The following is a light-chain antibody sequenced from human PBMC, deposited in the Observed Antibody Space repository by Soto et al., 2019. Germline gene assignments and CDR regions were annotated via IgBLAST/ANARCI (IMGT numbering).Light chain of an antibody. Sequence: QSALTQPASVSGSLGQSITISCTGTGGDVGTYDYVSWYQQHPGKAPKLMIFDVSSRPSGISDRFSGSKSGNTASLTISGLQAEDEADYYCNSYLTNCVAFGGGTKLTVL. CDR2: DVS. CDR3: NSYLTNCVA. CDR1: GGDVGTYDY. V-gene: IGLV2-14*03. J-gene: IGLJ2*01.